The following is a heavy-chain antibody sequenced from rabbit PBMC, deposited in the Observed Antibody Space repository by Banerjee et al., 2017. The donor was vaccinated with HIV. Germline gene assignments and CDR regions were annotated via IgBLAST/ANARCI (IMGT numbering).Heavy chain of an antibody. CDR3: ARGVVGGGNYFGL. CDR1: GFDFSSDV. V-gene: IGHV1S47*01. CDR2: IDDGGGST. Sequence: QQQLVESGGGLVTPGASLTLTCTASGFDFSSDVMCWVRQAPGKGPEWIACIDDGGGSTYYASWVNGRFSISKTSSTVTLQMTSLTAADTATYFCARGVVGGGNYFGLWGQGTLVTVS. D-gene: IGHD5-1*01. J-gene: IGHJ4*01.